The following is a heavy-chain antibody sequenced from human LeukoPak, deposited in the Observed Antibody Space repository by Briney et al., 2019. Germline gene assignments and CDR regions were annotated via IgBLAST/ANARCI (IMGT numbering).Heavy chain of an antibody. D-gene: IGHD2-2*01. CDR1: GLTFSKYA. J-gene: IGHJ4*02. CDR2: VRPGDGPT. V-gene: IGHV3-23*01. CDR3: TRDHITSWQIDF. Sequence: GGSLRLSCAASGLTFSKYAMSWVRQAPGKGLEWVSHVRPGDGPTTYAESVKGRFTISRDNSKNTVSLQMNSLRVEDTAVYYCTRDHITSWQIDFWGQGTMVTVSS.